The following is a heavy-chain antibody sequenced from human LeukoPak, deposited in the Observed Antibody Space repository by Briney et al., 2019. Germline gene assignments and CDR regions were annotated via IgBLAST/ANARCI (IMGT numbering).Heavy chain of an antibody. CDR1: GGSFSGYY. D-gene: IGHD2-15*01. Sequence: SETLSLTCAVYGGSFSGYYWSWIRQPPGKGLEWIGRIYTSGSTNYNPSLKSRVTMSVDTSKNQFSLKLSSVTAADTAVYYCAGLLTSPNWFDPWGQGTLVTVSS. J-gene: IGHJ5*02. CDR3: AGLLTSPNWFDP. V-gene: IGHV4-59*10. CDR2: IYTSGST.